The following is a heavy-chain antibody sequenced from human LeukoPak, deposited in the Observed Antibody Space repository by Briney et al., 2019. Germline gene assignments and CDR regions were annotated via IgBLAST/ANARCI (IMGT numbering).Heavy chain of an antibody. CDR3: ARVSTSDLSGFDY. D-gene: IGHD2-2*01. J-gene: IGHJ4*02. Sequence: ASVKVSCKASGYTFTGYYMHWVRQAPGQGLEWMGWINPNSGGTNYAQKFQGRVTMTRDTSISTAYMELSRLRSDDTAVYYCARVSTSDLSGFDYWGQGTLVTVSS. V-gene: IGHV1-2*02. CDR1: GYTFTGYY. CDR2: INPNSGGT.